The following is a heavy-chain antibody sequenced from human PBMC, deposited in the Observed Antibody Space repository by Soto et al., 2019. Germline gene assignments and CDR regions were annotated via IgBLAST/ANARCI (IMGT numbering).Heavy chain of an antibody. CDR2: INHSGST. D-gene: IGHD3-10*01. CDR1: GGSFSGYY. J-gene: IGHJ5*02. V-gene: IGHV4-34*01. Sequence: PSETLSLTCAVYGGSFSGYYWSWSRQPPGKGLEWIGEINHSGSTNYNPSLKSRVTISVDTSKNQFSLKLSSVTAADTAVYYCARGPRKVRGVIIRWFDPWGQGTLVTVSS. CDR3: ARGPRKVRGVIIRWFDP.